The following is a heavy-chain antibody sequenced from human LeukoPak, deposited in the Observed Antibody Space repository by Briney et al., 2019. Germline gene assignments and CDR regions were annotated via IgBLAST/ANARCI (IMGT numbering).Heavy chain of an antibody. CDR1: GFTFSNYA. CDR3: THGRYSSSWQDY. J-gene: IGHJ4*02. CDR2: ISGSGAST. V-gene: IGHV3-23*01. Sequence: GGSLRLSCAASGFTFSNYAMSWVRRAPGKGLEWVSTISGSGASTYYADSVKGRFTVSRDNSVSTVYLQMNSLRAEDTAVYYCTHGRYSSSWQDYWGQGTLVTVSS. D-gene: IGHD6-13*01.